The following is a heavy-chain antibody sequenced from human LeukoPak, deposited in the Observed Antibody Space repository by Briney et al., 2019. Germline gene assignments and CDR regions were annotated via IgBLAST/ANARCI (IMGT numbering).Heavy chain of an antibody. CDR1: GFTFSSYA. D-gene: IGHD2-2*01. Sequence: GGSLRLSCAASGFTFSSYAMSWVRQAPGKGLEWVSAISGSGGSTYYADSVKGRFTISRDNSKNTLYLQMNSLRAEDTAVYYCAKVPLGYCSSTSCYFDYWGQGTLVTVPS. CDR2: ISGSGGST. CDR3: AKVPLGYCSSTSCYFDY. V-gene: IGHV3-23*01. J-gene: IGHJ4*02.